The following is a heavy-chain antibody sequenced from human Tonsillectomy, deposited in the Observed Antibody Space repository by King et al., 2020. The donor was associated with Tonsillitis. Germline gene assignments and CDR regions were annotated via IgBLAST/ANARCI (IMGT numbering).Heavy chain of an antibody. CDR1: GGSFSGYY. Sequence: VQLQQWGAGLLKPSETLSLTCAVYGGSFSGYYCSWSRQPTGKGLEGIGEINHSGSTNYNPSLKSRVTISVDTSKNQISLKLSSVTAAATAVYYCARLITRVAVAPNAFDIWGQGTMVTVSS. CDR2: INHSGST. D-gene: IGHD6-19*01. V-gene: IGHV4-34*01. CDR3: ARLITRVAVAPNAFDI. J-gene: IGHJ3*02.